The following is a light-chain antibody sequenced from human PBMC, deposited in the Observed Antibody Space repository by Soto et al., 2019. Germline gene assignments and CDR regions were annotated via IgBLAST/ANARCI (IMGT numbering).Light chain of an antibody. CDR3: QSYDSSLSGSV. CDR1: SSYIGAGYD. Sequence: QSVLTQPPSVSGAPGQRVTISCSGSSSYIGAGYDVHWYQQLPGTAPKFLIYGNSNRPSGVPDRFSGSKSGTSASLAITGLQAEDEADYYCQSYDSSLSGSVFGGGTKVTVL. V-gene: IGLV1-40*01. CDR2: GNS. J-gene: IGLJ3*02.